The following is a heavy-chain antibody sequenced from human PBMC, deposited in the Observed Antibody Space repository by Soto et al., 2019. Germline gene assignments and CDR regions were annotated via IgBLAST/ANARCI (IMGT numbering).Heavy chain of an antibody. Sequence: GGSLRLSCAASGFTFSSYAMSWVRQAPGKGLEWVSAISGSGGSTYYADSVKGRFTISRDNSKNTLYLQMNSLRAEDTAVHYCAKDDYGDFAFDYWGQGTLVTVSS. J-gene: IGHJ4*02. CDR3: AKDDYGDFAFDY. CDR2: ISGSGGST. V-gene: IGHV3-23*01. D-gene: IGHD4-17*01. CDR1: GFTFSSYA.